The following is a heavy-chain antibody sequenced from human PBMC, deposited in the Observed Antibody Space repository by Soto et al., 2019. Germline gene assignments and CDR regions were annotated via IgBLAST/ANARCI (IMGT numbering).Heavy chain of an antibody. CDR2: IYYSGST. J-gene: IGHJ4*02. D-gene: IGHD3-22*01. CDR1: GGSISSGDYY. CDR3: ARDYYDSSGYPAYFDY. Sequence: SETLSLTCTVSGGSISSGDYYWSWIRQPPGKGLEWVGYIYYSGSTYYNPSLKSRVTISVDTSKNQFSLKLSSVTAADTAVYYCARDYYDSSGYPAYFDYWGQGTLVTVSS. V-gene: IGHV4-30-4*01.